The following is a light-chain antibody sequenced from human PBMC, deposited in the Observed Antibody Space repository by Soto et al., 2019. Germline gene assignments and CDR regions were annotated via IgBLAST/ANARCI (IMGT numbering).Light chain of an antibody. CDR3: QSYDSSVSGYVV. CDR2: GNS. J-gene: IGLJ2*01. CDR1: SSNIGAGYA. Sequence: QSVLTQPPSVSGAPGQRVTISCTGSSSNIGAGYAVHWYQQLPGTAPKLLIYGNSNRPSGVPDRFSGSKSGTLASLAITGLQAEDEADYYCQSYDSSVSGYVVFGGGTKLTVL. V-gene: IGLV1-40*01.